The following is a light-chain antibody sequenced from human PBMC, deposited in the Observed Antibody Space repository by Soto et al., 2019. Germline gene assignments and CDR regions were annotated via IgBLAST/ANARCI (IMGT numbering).Light chain of an antibody. Sequence: VLTQSPGTLSFSPVERAPLSCRASQSVSSSYLAWYQQKPGQATRLLIYGASSRATGIPDRFSGSGSGTDFTLTISRLEPEDFAVYYCQQYGSSPKTFGQGPTGDIK. V-gene: IGKV3-20*01. CDR2: GAS. CDR3: QQYGSSPKT. J-gene: IGKJ1*01. CDR1: QSVSSSY.